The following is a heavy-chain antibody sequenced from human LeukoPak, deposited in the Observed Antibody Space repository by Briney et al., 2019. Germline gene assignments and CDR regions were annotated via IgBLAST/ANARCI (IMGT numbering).Heavy chain of an antibody. V-gene: IGHV3-30*02. CDR3: AKGSPLY. J-gene: IGHJ4*02. CDR2: IRYDGSSE. Sequence: TGGSLRLSCAASGFTFSNYGMHWVRQAPGKGLEWVAFIRYDGSSEYYADSVKGRFTISRDNSKNTLYLQMNSLRAEDAAVYYCAKGSPLYWGQGTLVTVPS. CDR1: GFTFSNYG.